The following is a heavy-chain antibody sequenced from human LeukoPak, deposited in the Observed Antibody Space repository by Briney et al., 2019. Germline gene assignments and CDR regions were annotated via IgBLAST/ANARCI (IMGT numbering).Heavy chain of an antibody. CDR1: GGSISSHY. CDR2: IYYSGST. Sequence: SETLSLTCTVSGGSISSHYWSWIRKPPGMGLEWNGYIYYSGSTNYNPSLKSRVTISVDTSKNQFSLKLSSVTAADTAVYYCAKDLINWFDPWGQGTLVTVSS. V-gene: IGHV4-59*11. J-gene: IGHJ5*02. CDR3: AKDLINWFDP.